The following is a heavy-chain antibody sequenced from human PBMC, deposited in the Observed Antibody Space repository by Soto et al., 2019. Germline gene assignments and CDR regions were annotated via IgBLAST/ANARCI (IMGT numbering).Heavy chain of an antibody. D-gene: IGHD1-26*01. J-gene: IGHJ6*02. CDR2: IYYSGST. CDR1: GGSISSSNYY. CDR3: ASPLWERGEYYYYVVDV. V-gene: IGHV4-39*01. Sequence: SETLSLTCTVSGGSISSSNYYWGWIRQPPGEGLEWIGSIYYSGSTYYNPSLKSRVTISIDTSKNQFSLKLSSVTAADTAVYYCASPLWERGEYYYYVVDVWGQGTTVTVSS.